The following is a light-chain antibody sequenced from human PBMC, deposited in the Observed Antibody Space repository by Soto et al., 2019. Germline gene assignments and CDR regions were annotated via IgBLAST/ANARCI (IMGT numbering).Light chain of an antibody. CDR2: YDS. J-gene: IGLJ2*01. CDR1: NIGSKS. Sequence: SYELTQPPSVSVAPGKTARITCGGNNIGSKSVHWYQQKPGQAPVLVISYDSDRPSGIPERFSGSNSGSTATLTISRVEAGYEADYYCQVWDSSSDHVVFGGGTKLTVL. CDR3: QVWDSSSDHVV. V-gene: IGLV3-21*04.